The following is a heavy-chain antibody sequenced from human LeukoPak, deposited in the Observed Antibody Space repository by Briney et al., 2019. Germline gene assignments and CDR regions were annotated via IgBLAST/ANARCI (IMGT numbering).Heavy chain of an antibody. V-gene: IGHV6-1*01. D-gene: IGHD4-17*01. CDR2: TYYRSKWYR. CDR3: ARGVHYGHVDY. Sequence: SQTLSLTCVISGDSVSTNSGAWTWIRQSPSRGLEWLGRTYYRSKWYRDYAESVTGRITINPDTSKNQFSLQLNSVTPEDTAVYYCARGVHYGHVDYWGQGTLVTVSS. CDR1: GDSVSTNSGA. J-gene: IGHJ4*02.